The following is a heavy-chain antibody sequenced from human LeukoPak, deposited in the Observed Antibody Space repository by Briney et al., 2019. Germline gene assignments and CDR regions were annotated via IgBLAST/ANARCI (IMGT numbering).Heavy chain of an antibody. J-gene: IGHJ5*02. CDR1: GFTFSSYA. D-gene: IGHD2-15*01. Sequence: GGSLRLSCAASGFTFSSYAMHWVHQAPGKGLEWVAVISYDGSNKYYADSVKGRFTISRDNSKNTLYLQMNSLRAEDTAVYYCARAVVVAENWFDPWGQGTLVTVSS. CDR3: ARAVVVAENWFDP. CDR2: ISYDGSNK. V-gene: IGHV3-30*04.